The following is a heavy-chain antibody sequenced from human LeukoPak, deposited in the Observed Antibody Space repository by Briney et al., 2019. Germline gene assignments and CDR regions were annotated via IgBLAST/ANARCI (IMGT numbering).Heavy chain of an antibody. CDR1: GFNFSSYE. D-gene: IGHD4-17*01. V-gene: IGHV3-48*03. CDR3: ARARAVSFDN. J-gene: IGHJ4*02. CDR2: ISISANIK. Sequence: GGSLRLSCAASGFNFSSYEMIWVRQAPGEGLEWVSYISISANIKKYADSVRGRSTISRDNAKNSLYLQMNSLRAEDTAVYYCARARAVSFDNWGQGTLVTVSS.